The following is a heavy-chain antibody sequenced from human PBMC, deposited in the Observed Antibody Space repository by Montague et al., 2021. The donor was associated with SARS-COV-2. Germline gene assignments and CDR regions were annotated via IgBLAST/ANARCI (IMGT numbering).Heavy chain of an antibody. CDR1: AGSISNYY. D-gene: IGHD3-10*01. CDR2: IYPSGAT. CDR3: ASSYGSGYYGFDY. Sequence: SETLSLTCAVSAGSISNYYWSWIRQPAGKGLEWIGRIYPSGATNYNPSLKSRVTVSVDTSKSQFSLNLNSLTVADTAVYYCASSYGSGYYGFDYWGQGIPVTVSS. J-gene: IGHJ4*02. V-gene: IGHV4-4*07.